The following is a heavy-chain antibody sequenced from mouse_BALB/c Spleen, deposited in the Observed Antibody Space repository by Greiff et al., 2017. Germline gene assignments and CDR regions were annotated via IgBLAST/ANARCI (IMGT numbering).Heavy chain of an antibody. CDR1: GYSFTGYY. V-gene: IGHV1S34*01. J-gene: IGHJ4*01. D-gene: IGHD1-1*01. CDR3: TRSLGSQYYYAMDY. CDR2: ISCYNGAT. Sequence: LVKTGASVKISCKASGYSFTGYYMHWVKQSHGKSLEWIGYISCYNGATSYNQKFKGKATFTVDTSSSTAYMQFNSLTNEDSAVYYCTRSLGSQYYYAMDYWGQGTSVTVSS.